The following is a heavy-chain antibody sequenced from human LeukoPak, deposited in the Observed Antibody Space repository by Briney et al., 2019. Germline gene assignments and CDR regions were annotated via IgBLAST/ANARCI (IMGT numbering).Heavy chain of an antibody. J-gene: IGHJ4*02. CDR2: ISGSGGST. V-gene: IGHV3-23*01. D-gene: IGHD6-13*01. Sequence: GGSLRLSCAASGFTFSSYAMSWVRQAPGKGLEWVSAISGSGGSTYYAYSVKGRFTISRDNSKNTLYLQMNSLRAEDTAVYYCASGFSSSWYGGLDYWGQGTLVTVSS. CDR3: ASGFSSSWYGGLDY. CDR1: GFTFSSYA.